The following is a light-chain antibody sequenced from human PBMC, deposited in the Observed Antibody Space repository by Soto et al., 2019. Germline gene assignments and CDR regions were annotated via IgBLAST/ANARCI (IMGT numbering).Light chain of an antibody. J-gene: IGKJ3*01. V-gene: IGKV1-33*01. CDR1: QDISNY. CDR3: QQYDNLPLT. CDR2: DAS. Sequence: DIPMTQSPSSLSASVGDRVTITCQASQDISNYLNWYQQKPGKAPKLLIYDASNLETGVPSRFSGSGSGTDFTVTISSLQHEDIATYYCQQYDNLPLTFFPGTKVDIK.